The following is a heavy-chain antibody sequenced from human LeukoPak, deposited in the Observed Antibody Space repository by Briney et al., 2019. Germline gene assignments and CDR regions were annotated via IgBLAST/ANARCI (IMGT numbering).Heavy chain of an antibody. CDR3: ARESYDSSGYYPSGYFDY. CDR2: ISAYNGNT. V-gene: IGHV1-18*01. Sequence: ASVKVSCKASGYTFTSYGISWVRQAPGQGLEWMGWISAYNGNTNYAQKLQGRVTMTTHTSTSTAYMELRSLRSDDTAVYYCARESYDSSGYYPSGYFDYWGQGTLVTVSS. CDR1: GYTFTSYG. J-gene: IGHJ4*02. D-gene: IGHD3-22*01.